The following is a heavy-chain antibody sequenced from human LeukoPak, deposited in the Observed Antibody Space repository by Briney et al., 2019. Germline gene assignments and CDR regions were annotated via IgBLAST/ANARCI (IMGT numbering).Heavy chain of an antibody. Sequence: GESLKISCKGSGYDFPTYWIGWVRQMPGKGLEWMGIIYPGDSDTRYSPSFQGQVTISTDKSISTAYLQWSSLKASDTAMYYCARAKYCSGGSCYAEYWGQGTLVTVSS. CDR1: GYDFPTYW. CDR3: ARAKYCSGGSCYAEY. CDR2: IYPGDSDT. V-gene: IGHV5-51*01. J-gene: IGHJ4*02. D-gene: IGHD2-15*01.